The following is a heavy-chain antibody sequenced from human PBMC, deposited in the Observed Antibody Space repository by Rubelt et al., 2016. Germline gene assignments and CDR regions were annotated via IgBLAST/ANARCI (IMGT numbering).Heavy chain of an antibody. CDR3: ARHPLSGYLPLDFDY. Sequence: QLQLQESGPGLVKPSETLSLICNVSGGSISSSTDYWGWVRQPPGMGLEWIGSIYYSGSTYYNPSLKSRVTISVDTSKNQFSLKLSSVTAADTAVYYCARHPLSGYLPLDFDYWGQGTLVTVSS. CDR2: IYYSGST. CDR1: GGSISSSTDY. V-gene: IGHV4-39*01. D-gene: IGHD3-16*02. J-gene: IGHJ4*02.